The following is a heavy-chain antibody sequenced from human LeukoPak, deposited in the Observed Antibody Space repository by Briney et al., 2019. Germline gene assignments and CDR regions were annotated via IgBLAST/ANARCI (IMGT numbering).Heavy chain of an antibody. D-gene: IGHD5-12*01. CDR2: ISGSGGST. J-gene: IGHJ4*02. V-gene: IGHV3-23*01. CDR3: AKALSGYDRDYFDY. CDR1: GFTVRSNY. Sequence: GGSLRLSCVVCGFTVRSNYMRWVRQAPGKGLEWVSAISGSGGSTYYADSVKGRFTISRDNSKNTLYLQMNSLRAEDTAVYYCAKALSGYDRDYFDYWGQGTLVTVSS.